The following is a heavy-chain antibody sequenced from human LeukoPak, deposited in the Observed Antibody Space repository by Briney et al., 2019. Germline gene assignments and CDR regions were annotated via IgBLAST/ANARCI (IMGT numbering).Heavy chain of an antibody. V-gene: IGHV4-34*01. J-gene: IGHJ4*02. Sequence: SETLSLTCAVYGGSFSGYYWSWIRQPPGKGLEWIGEINHSGSTNYNPSLKSRVTISVDTSKNQFSLKLSSVTAADTAVYYCARGGQQLVLFDYWGQGTLVTVSS. CDR3: ARGGQQLVLFDY. CDR2: INHSGST. CDR1: GGSFSGYY. D-gene: IGHD6-13*01.